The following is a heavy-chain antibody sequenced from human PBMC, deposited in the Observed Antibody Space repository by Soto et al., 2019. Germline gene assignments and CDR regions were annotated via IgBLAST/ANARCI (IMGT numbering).Heavy chain of an antibody. CDR1: GGTFSSYA. J-gene: IGHJ4*02. CDR3: AKELLDALWLYYFDY. CDR2: IIPIFGTA. V-gene: IGHV1-69*13. D-gene: IGHD3-10*01. Sequence: GASVKVSCKASGGTFSSYAISWVRQAPGQGLEWMGGIIPIFGTANYAQKFQGRVTITADESTSTAYMELNSLRAEDTAVYYCAKELLDALWLYYFDYWGQGTMVT.